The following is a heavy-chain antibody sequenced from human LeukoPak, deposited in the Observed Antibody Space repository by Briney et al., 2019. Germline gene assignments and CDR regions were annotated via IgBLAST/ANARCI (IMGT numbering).Heavy chain of an antibody. CDR3: ARGRSYGV. CDR2: INHSGST. CDR1: GGSFSGYY. V-gene: IGHV4-34*01. J-gene: IGHJ4*02. D-gene: IGHD5-18*01. Sequence: PSETLSLTCAVYGGSFSGYYWSWIRQPPGKGLEWIGEINHSGSTNYNPSLNSRVTISVDTSKNQFSLKLSSVTAADTAVYYCARGRSYGVWGQGTLVTVSS.